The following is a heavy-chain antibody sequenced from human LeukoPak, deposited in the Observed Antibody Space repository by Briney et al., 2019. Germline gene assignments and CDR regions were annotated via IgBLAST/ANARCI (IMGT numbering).Heavy chain of an antibody. V-gene: IGHV3-23*01. CDR2: ISGSGNRT. D-gene: IGHD4-17*01. J-gene: IGHJ4*02. CDR1: GFTFSSYA. CDR3: ARRGESASYGDYRFDY. Sequence: GGSLRLSCAASGFTFSSYAMSWVRQAPGKGLEWVSSISGSGNRTYYADSVKGRFTISRDNSKNTLFLQMNSLRAEDTAVYYCARRGESASYGDYRFDYWGQGTLVTVSS.